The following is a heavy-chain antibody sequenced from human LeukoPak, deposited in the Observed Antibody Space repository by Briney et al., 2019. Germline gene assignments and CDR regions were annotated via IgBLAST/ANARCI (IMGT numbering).Heavy chain of an antibody. J-gene: IGHJ4*02. CDR2: IIPIFGTA. CDR1: GGTFSSYA. Sequence: GSSVKVSCKASGGTFSSYAISWVRQAPGQGLEWMGGIIPIFGTANYAQKFQGRVTITADESTSTAYMELSSLRSEDTAVYYCASPYDILTGYYVALDYWGQGTLVTVSS. CDR3: ASPYDILTGYYVALDY. D-gene: IGHD3-9*01. V-gene: IGHV1-69*01.